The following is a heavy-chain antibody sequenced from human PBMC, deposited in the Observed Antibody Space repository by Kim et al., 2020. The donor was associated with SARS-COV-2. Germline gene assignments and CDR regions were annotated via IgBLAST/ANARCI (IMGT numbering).Heavy chain of an antibody. D-gene: IGHD5-18*01. V-gene: IGHV3-30*18. J-gene: IGHJ4*02. CDR3: AKLVDTAMEPRGY. CDR1: GFTFSSYG. CDR2: ISYDGSNK. Sequence: AGSLRLSCAASGFTFSSYGMHWVRQAPGKGLEWVAVISYDGSNKYYADSVKGRFTISRDNSKNTLYLQMNSLRAEDTAVYYCAKLVDTAMEPRGYWGQGTLVTVSS.